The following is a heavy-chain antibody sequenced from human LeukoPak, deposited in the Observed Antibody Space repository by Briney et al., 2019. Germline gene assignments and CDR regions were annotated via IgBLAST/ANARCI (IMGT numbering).Heavy chain of an antibody. CDR1: GFTFSDYY. J-gene: IGHJ4*02. V-gene: IGHV3-11*06. CDR3: ASHIVATRLDYFDY. Sequence: GGSLRLSCAASGFTFSDYYMSWIRQAPGKGLEWVSYISSSSSYTNYADSVKGRFTISRDNAKNSPYLQMNSLRAEDTAVYYCASHIVATRLDYFDYWGQGTLVTVSS. CDR2: ISSSSSYT. D-gene: IGHD5-12*01.